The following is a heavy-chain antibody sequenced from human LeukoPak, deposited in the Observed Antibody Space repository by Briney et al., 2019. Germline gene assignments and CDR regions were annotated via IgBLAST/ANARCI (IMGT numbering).Heavy chain of an antibody. D-gene: IGHD3-10*01. Sequence: PGGSLRLSCAASGFTVSSNYMSWVRQAPGKGLEWVSVIYSGGSTYYADSVKGRFTISRDNSKNTLYLQMNSLRAEDTAVYYCARVDYYGSGAFDIWGQGTMVTVSS. CDR2: IYSGGST. J-gene: IGHJ3*02. CDR1: GFTVSSNY. CDR3: ARVDYYGSGAFDI. V-gene: IGHV3-53*01.